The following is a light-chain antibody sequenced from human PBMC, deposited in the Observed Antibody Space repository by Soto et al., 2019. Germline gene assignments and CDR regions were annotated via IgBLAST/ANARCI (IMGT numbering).Light chain of an antibody. J-gene: IGLJ1*01. CDR1: SSNIGSNT. Sequence: QSVRTQPPSASGTPVRRVTISCSGGSSNIGSNTVNWFQHLPGTAPKLLIYSNDQRPSGVPDRFSGSRSGTSASLAISGLQSEDEADYYCATWDDSLNGHVFGPGTKVTVL. V-gene: IGLV1-44*01. CDR3: ATWDDSLNGHV. CDR2: SND.